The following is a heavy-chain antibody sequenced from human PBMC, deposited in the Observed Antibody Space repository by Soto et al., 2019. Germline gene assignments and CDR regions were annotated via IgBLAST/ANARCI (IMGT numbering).Heavy chain of an antibody. J-gene: IGHJ4*02. CDR1: GYTFTSYG. CDR2: ISAYNGNT. CDR3: ARDGYPTYSSGWYSSGY. V-gene: IGHV1-18*01. D-gene: IGHD6-19*01. Sequence: ASVKVSCKASGYTFTSYGISWVRQAPGQRLEWMGWISAYNGNTNYAQKLQGRVTMTTDTSTSTAYMELRSLRSDDTAVYYCARDGYPTYSSGWYSSGYWGQGTLVTVSS.